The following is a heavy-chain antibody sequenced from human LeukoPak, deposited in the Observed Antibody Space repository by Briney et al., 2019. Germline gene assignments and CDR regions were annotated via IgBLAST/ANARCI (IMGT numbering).Heavy chain of an antibody. J-gene: IGHJ4*02. CDR2: ISGSGGST. D-gene: IGHD3-3*01. CDR3: AKFQGSIFGVVPFDY. V-gene: IGHV3-23*01. CDR1: GFPFSSYA. Sequence: PGGSLRLSCAASGFPFSSYAMSWVRQAPGKGLEWVSAISGSGGSTHYADSVKGRFTISRDNSKNTLYLQMNSLRAEDTAVYYCAKFQGSIFGVVPFDYWGQGTLVTVSS.